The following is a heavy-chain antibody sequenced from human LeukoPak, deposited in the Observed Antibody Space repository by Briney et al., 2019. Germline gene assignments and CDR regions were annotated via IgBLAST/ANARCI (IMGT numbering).Heavy chain of an antibody. CDR3: ARGGSYDILSTPLNYFDY. CDR2: IYYSGST. Sequence: PSETLSLTCTVSGGSISSYYWSWIRQPPGKGLEWIGYIYYSGSTNYNPSLKSRVTISVDTSKNQFSLKLSSVTAADTAVYYCARGGSYDILSTPLNYFDYWGQGTLVTVSS. CDR1: GGSISSYY. J-gene: IGHJ4*02. V-gene: IGHV4-59*01. D-gene: IGHD3-9*01.